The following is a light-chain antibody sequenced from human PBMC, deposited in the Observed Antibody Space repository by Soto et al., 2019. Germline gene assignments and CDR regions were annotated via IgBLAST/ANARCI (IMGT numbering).Light chain of an antibody. CDR1: QGIGIH. CDR3: QKHDNAPLT. CDR2: SSS. V-gene: IGKV1-27*01. J-gene: IGKJ4*01. Sequence: DIQMTQSPSSLSASVGDRVTIACRASQGIGIHLSWYQQKPGKVPKLLIYSSSTLQSGVPSRFSGSGSGTEFTLTISSLQPEDFATYYCQKHDNAPLTFGGGTKVEIK.